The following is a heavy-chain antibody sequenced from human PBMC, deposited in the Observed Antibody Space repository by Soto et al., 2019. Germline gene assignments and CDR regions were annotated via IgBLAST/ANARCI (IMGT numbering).Heavy chain of an antibody. CDR1: GFTFNTFA. V-gene: IGHV3-23*01. J-gene: IGHJ4*02. CDR2: LSGSGSLS. CDR3: ARDRGGALDS. Sequence: EVLLLESGGGLVQPGGSLRLSCAASGFTFNTFAMTWVRQAPGKGLEWVSALSGSGSLSYYADSVKGRFTISRDNSKNTMNLQMNNLSVDETAVYFCARDRGGALDSWGQGTLVTVSS. D-gene: IGHD2-15*01.